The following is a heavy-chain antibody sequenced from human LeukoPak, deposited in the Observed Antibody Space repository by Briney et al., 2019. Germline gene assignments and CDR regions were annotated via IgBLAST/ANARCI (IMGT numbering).Heavy chain of an antibody. V-gene: IGHV4-59*01. D-gene: IGHD6-13*01. CDR1: GGSISSYY. Sequence: SETLSLTCTVSGGSISSYYWSWIRQPPGKGLEWIGYIYYSGSTNYNPSLKSRVTISVDTSKNQFSLKLSSVTAADTAVYYCARLRSSSWYADYWGQGTLVTVSS. J-gene: IGHJ4*02. CDR2: IYYSGST. CDR3: ARLRSSSWYADY.